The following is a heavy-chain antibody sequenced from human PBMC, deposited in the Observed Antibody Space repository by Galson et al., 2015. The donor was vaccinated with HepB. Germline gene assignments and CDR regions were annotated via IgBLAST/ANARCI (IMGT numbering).Heavy chain of an antibody. J-gene: IGHJ6*02. CDR1: GGTFSSYA. D-gene: IGHD2-15*01. CDR3: ARVRERIVVVVAAPPYGMDV. V-gene: IGHV1-69*13. CDR2: IIPIFGTA. Sequence: SVKVSCKASGGTFSSYAISWVRQAPGQGLEWMGGIIPIFGTANYAQKFQGRVTITADESTSTAYMELSSLRSEDTAVYYCARVRERIVVVVAAPPYGMDVWGQGTAVTVSS.